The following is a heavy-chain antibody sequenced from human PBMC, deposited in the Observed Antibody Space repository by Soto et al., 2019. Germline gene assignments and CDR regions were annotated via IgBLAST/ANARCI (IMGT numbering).Heavy chain of an antibody. J-gene: IGHJ4*02. Sequence: QVQLVQSGAEVKKPGASVKVSCKASGYTFTSYGISWVRQDPGQGLACMGWIRAYNGNTKYEQKLQGRVTMTTDTSTSTAYMELRSLRSDDTAVYYCARDAAVGLFDYWGQGTLVTVSS. D-gene: IGHD1-26*01. CDR1: GYTFTSYG. V-gene: IGHV1-18*01. CDR2: IRAYNGNT. CDR3: ARDAAVGLFDY.